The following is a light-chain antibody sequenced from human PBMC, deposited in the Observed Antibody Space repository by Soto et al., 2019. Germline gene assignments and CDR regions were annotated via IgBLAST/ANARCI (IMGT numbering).Light chain of an antibody. CDR1: SSDVGGYNY. CDR3: SSYPSSSTLVV. J-gene: IGLJ2*01. Sequence: QSALTQPASVSGSPGQSITISCTGTSSDVGGYNYVSWYQQHPGKAPQLMIYDVSNRPSGVSNRFSGSESGSTASLTISGLQDEDEADYYCSSYPSSSTLVVFGGGTKLTVL. CDR2: DVS. V-gene: IGLV2-14*01.